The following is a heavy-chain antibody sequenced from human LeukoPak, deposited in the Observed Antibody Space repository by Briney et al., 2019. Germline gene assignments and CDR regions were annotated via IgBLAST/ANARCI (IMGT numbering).Heavy chain of an antibody. Sequence: GGSLRLSCAASGFTFSSYAMSWVRQAPGKGLEWVSAISGSGGSTYYADSVKGRFTISRDNSKNTLYLQMNSLRAEDTAVYYCAKDSIPSTAGPYYLDYWGQGTLVSVSS. CDR3: AKDSIPSTAGPYYLDY. CDR1: GFTFSSYA. J-gene: IGHJ4*02. D-gene: IGHD1-14*01. CDR2: ISGSGGST. V-gene: IGHV3-23*01.